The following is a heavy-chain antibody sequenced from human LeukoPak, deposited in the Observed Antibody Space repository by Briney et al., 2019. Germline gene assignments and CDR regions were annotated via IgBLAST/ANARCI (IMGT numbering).Heavy chain of an antibody. J-gene: IGHJ6*03. D-gene: IGHD6-13*01. CDR1: GYTFTSYI. CDR2: INAYNGNT. CDR3: ARDRHIAAAVYYYYMDV. V-gene: IGHV1-18*01. Sequence: ASVKVSCKASGYTFTSYIISWVRQAPGQGLEWMGWINAYNGNTDFAQRVQGRVTMTTDTSTSTAYMELRSLRSDDTAVYYCARDRHIAAAVYYYYMDVWGKGTPVTVSS.